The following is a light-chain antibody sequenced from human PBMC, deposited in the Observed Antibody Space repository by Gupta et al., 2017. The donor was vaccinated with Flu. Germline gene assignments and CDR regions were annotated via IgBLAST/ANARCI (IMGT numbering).Light chain of an antibody. CDR2: EVS. V-gene: IGLV2-14*01. Sequence: QSALTQPASVSGSPGQSITISCTGTSSDIGAYKFVSWYQQHPGNAPKLMIFEVSYRPSGISNRFSGSKSGKTASLTISGLQAEDEADYYCSSYSGSSTWLGGGTKLTV. CDR1: SSDIGAYKF. J-gene: IGLJ3*02. CDR3: SSYSGSSTW.